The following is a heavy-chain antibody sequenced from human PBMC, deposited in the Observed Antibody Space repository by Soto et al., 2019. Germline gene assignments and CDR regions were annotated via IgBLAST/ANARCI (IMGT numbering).Heavy chain of an antibody. CDR2: VRNQANGYTT. V-gene: IGHV3-72*01. CDR1: GFIFSDHY. J-gene: IGHJ4*02. CDR3: VRNLASGGTYYFDY. Sequence: EVQLVESGGGSVEPGGSLRLSCAASGFIFSDHYMDWVRQAPGKGLEWIGRVRNQANGYTTEYAASVRGRFTVSRDDSKNSLYLQMNYVKTEDTAMYYCVRNLASGGTYYFDYWGQGTLVTVSS. D-gene: IGHD2-15*01.